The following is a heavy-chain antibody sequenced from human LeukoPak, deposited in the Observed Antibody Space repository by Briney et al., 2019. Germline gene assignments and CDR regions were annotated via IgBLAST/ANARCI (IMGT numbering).Heavy chain of an antibody. Sequence: GGSLRLSCAASGFTFSSYWMHWVRQVPGKGLVWVSRINSDGSSTSYADSVKGRFTISRDNAKNTLYVQMNSLRAEDAAVYYCSTGSGHAFDIWGRGAMVTVSS. D-gene: IGHD3-10*01. CDR1: GFTFSSYW. CDR3: STGSGHAFDI. V-gene: IGHV3-74*01. J-gene: IGHJ3*02. CDR2: INSDGSST.